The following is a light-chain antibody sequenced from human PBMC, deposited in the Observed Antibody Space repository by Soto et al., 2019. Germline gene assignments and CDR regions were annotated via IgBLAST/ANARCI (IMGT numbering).Light chain of an antibody. J-gene: IGKJ1*01. CDR2: GAS. CDR1: QSVSSN. Sequence: EVVLTPSPGTLSLSAGERATLSCRASQSVSSNLAWYQQKPGQAPRLLIYGASTRATGIPARFGGSGSGTEFTLTISSLQSEDFAVYYCQQYNNWPPTFGQGTKVDIK. V-gene: IGKV3-15*01. CDR3: QQYNNWPPT.